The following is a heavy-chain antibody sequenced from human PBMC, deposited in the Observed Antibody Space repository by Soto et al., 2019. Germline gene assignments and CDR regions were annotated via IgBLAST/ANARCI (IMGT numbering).Heavy chain of an antibody. CDR3: ARECSGGSCYNEDY. CDR1: GGSISSGGYY. D-gene: IGHD2-15*01. CDR2: IYYSGST. J-gene: IGHJ4*02. V-gene: IGHV4-31*03. Sequence: SETLSLTCTVSGGSISSGGYYWSWIRQHPGKGLEWIGYIYYSGSTYYNPSLKSRVTISVDTSKNQFSLKLSSVTAADTAVYYCARECSGGSCYNEDYWGQGTLVTVSS.